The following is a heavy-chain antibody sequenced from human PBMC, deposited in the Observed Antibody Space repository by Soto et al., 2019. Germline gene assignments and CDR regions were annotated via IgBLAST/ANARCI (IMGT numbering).Heavy chain of an antibody. CDR2: MNPYNGNT. CDR1: GHTFTSYY. V-gene: IGHV1-8*02. CDR3: ARRKERSGPHYFDY. J-gene: IGHJ4*02. D-gene: IGHD6-25*01. Sequence: GPSVKVSCKASGHTFTSYYMHWVRQVTGQGLEWMGWMNPYNGNTGSTQKFQGRVTMTRNTSISTVYMELTSLRSEDTAVYYCARRKERSGPHYFDYWGQGSLVTVSS.